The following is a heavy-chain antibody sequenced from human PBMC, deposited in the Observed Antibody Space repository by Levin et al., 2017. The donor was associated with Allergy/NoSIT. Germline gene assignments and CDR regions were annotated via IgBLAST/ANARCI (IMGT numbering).Heavy chain of an antibody. Sequence: GESLKISCAASGFQFSLYGMHWVRQAPGKGLEWVALIVFDGNDQYYADSVKGRFTIFRDNSKNTLYLQMSSLRENDTAIYYCAKRGYCSGNTCRSHDAIDGWGQGTLFIVSS. V-gene: IGHV3-30*18. D-gene: IGHD2-15*01. CDR1: GFQFSLYG. CDR2: IVFDGNDQ. J-gene: IGHJ3*01. CDR3: AKRGYCSGNTCRSHDAIDG.